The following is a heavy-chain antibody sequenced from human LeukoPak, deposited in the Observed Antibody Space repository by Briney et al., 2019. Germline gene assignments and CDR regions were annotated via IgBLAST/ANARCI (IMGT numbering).Heavy chain of an antibody. Sequence: GASVKVSCKASGYTFTSYDINWVRQATGQGLEWMGWMNPNSGNTGYAQKFQGRVTMTRNTSISTAYMELSSLRSEDTAVYYCARSYDSSGYHRGYYYYGMDVWGQGTTVTVSS. CDR1: GYTFTSYD. CDR2: MNPNSGNT. V-gene: IGHV1-8*01. CDR3: ARSYDSSGYHRGYYYYGMDV. J-gene: IGHJ6*02. D-gene: IGHD3-22*01.